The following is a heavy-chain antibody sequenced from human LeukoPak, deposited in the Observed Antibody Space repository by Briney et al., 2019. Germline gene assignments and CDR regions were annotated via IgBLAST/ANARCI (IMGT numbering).Heavy chain of an antibody. CDR3: LTYYYGSGSPPSPFDY. V-gene: IGHV4-59*12. CDR1: GGSISSYY. J-gene: IGHJ4*02. D-gene: IGHD3-10*01. CDR2: IYYSGST. Sequence: SETLSLTCTVSGGSISSYYWSWIRQPPGKGLEWIGYIYYSGSTYYNPSLKSRVTISVDTSKNQFSLKLSSVTAADTAVYYCLTYYYGSGSPPSPFDYWGQGILVSVSS.